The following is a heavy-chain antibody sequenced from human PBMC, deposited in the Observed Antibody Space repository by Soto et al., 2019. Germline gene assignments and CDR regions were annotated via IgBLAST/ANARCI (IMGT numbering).Heavy chain of an antibody. CDR1: GFTFSSYA. CDR2: LSGSGGST. Sequence: GGSLRLSCEVSGFTFSSYAMSWVRQAPGKGLEWVSTLSGSGGSTYYADSVKGRFTISRDNSKNTLDLQMNSLREEDTAVYYCAAETKSYFYGVDVWGQGTTVTVSS. J-gene: IGHJ6*02. V-gene: IGHV3-23*01. CDR3: AAETKSYFYGVDV.